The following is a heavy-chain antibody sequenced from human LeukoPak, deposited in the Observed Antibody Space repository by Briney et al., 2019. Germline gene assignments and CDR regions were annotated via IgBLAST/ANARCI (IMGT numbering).Heavy chain of an antibody. Sequence: PGGSLRLSCAASGFTFSSYAMSWVRQAPGKGLEWVSAISGSGGSTYYADSVKGRFTISRDNSKNTLYLQMNRLRAEDTAVYYCAKDKYYYGSGSYGDYWGQGTLVTVSS. V-gene: IGHV3-23*01. CDR2: ISGSGGST. D-gene: IGHD3-10*01. J-gene: IGHJ4*02. CDR1: GFTFSSYA. CDR3: AKDKYYYGSGSYGDY.